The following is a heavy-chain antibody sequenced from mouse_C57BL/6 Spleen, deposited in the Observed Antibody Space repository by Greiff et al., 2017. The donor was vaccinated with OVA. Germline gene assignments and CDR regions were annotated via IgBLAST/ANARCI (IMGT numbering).Heavy chain of an antibody. D-gene: IGHD2-5*01. CDR1: GYTFTSYW. CDR2: IHPNSGST. Sequence: VQLQQPGAELVKPGASVKLSCKASGYTFTSYWMHWVKQRPGQGLEWIGMIHPNSGSTNYNEKFKSKATLTVDKSSSTAYMQLSSLTSEDSAVYYCAREVYYSKGDYWGQGTTLTVSS. J-gene: IGHJ2*01. V-gene: IGHV1-64*01. CDR3: AREVYYSKGDY.